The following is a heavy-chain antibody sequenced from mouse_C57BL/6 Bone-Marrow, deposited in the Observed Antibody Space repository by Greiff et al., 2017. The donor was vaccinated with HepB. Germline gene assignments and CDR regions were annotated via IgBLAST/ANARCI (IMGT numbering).Heavy chain of an antibody. CDR3: TRYGSSYVWYFDV. D-gene: IGHD1-1*01. J-gene: IGHJ1*03. V-gene: IGHV6-6*01. CDR2: IRNKANNHAT. Sequence: EVKLVESGGGLVQPGGSMKLSCAASGFTFSDAWMDWVRQSPEKGLEWVAEIRNKANNHATYYAESVKGRFTISRDDSKSSVYLQMNSLRAEDTGIYYCTRYGSSYVWYFDVWGTGTTVTVSS. CDR1: GFTFSDAW.